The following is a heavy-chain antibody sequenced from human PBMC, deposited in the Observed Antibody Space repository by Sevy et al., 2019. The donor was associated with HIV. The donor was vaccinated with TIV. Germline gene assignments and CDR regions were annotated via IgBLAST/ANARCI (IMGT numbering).Heavy chain of an antibody. CDR3: ARDLGGYGGNSIDY. D-gene: IGHD2-21*02. CDR1: GYPFFSYR. Sequence: ASVKVSCKASGYPFFSYRISWVRQAPGQGLEWMGWISADSGNSNYAQNLQGRVTMTTDTSTSTAYMELRSLRFDDTAVYYCARDLGGYGGNSIDYWGQGTLVTVSS. V-gene: IGHV1-18*01. J-gene: IGHJ4*02. CDR2: ISADSGNS.